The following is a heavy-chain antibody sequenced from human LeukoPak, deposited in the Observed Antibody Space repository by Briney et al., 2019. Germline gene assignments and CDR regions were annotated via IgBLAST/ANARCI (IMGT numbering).Heavy chain of an antibody. V-gene: IGHV3-33*01. CDR3: ARAGRDDYGDYFDY. Sequence: GGSLRLSCAASGFTFSSYGMHWVRQAPGKGLEWVAVIWYDGSNKYYADSVKGRFTISRDNSKNTLYLQMNGLRAEDTAVYYCARAGRDDYGDYFDYWGQGTLVTVSS. CDR1: GFTFSSYG. D-gene: IGHD4-17*01. CDR2: IWYDGSNK. J-gene: IGHJ4*02.